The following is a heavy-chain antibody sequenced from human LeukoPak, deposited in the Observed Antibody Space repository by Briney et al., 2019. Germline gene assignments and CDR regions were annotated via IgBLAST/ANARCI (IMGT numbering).Heavy chain of an antibody. CDR1: GYTFTGYY. Sequence: GASVKVSCKASGYTFTGYYMHWVRWAPGQGLEWMGWINPNSGGTNYAQKFQGWVTMTRDTSISTAYMELSRLRSDDTAVYYCARFGARGYYYYGMDVWGQGTTVTVSS. CDR2: INPNSGGT. J-gene: IGHJ6*02. CDR3: ARFGARGYYYYGMDV. D-gene: IGHD3-10*01. V-gene: IGHV1-2*04.